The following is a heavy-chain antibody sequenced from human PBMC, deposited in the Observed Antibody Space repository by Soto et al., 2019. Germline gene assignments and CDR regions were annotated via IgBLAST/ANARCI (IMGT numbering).Heavy chain of an antibody. J-gene: IGHJ4*02. CDR1: GFTVSDTY. CDR2: IQDGGSI. D-gene: IGHD3-16*01. V-gene: IGHV3-66*01. CDR3: ARGEGSGSNALGH. Sequence: SLGLSCAASGFTVSDTYMTCVRQAAGKGLEWVSVIQDGGSISYADSVRDRFTISRDNSKNTVFFEMNSWRPEDTSVYFCARGEGSGSNALGHWGQGTLVTVSS.